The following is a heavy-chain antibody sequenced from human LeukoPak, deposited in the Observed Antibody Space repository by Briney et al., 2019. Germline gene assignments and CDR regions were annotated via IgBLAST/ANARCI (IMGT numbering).Heavy chain of an antibody. Sequence: SETLSLTCAVYGGSFSGYYWGWIRQPPGKGLEWIGSIYYSGSTYYNPSLKSRVTISVDTSKNQFSLKLSSVTAADTAVYYCARQIHHYYGSGSSNDAFDIWGQGTMVTVSS. J-gene: IGHJ3*02. CDR3: ARQIHHYYGSGSSNDAFDI. D-gene: IGHD3-10*01. V-gene: IGHV4-39*01. CDR1: GGSFSGYY. CDR2: IYYSGST.